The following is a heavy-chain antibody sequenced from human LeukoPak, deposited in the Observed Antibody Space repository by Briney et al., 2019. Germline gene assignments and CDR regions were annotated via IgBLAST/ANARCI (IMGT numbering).Heavy chain of an antibody. CDR1: RFTVSSNY. CDR2: IYSGGST. D-gene: IGHD6-19*01. Sequence: PGGSLRLSCAASRFTVSSNYMSWVRQAPGKGLEWVSVIYSGGSTYYADSVKGRFTISRDNSKNTLYLQMNSLRAEDTAVYYCARDSPSRGWPLDYWGQGTLVTVSS. J-gene: IGHJ4*02. CDR3: ARDSPSRGWPLDY. V-gene: IGHV3-66*02.